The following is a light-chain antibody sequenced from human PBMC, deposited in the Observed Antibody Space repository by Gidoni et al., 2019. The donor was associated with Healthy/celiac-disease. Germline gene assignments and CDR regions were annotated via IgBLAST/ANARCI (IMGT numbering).Light chain of an antibody. V-gene: IGKV3-11*01. CDR3: QQHSNWPLT. CDR1: QSISSY. CDR2: DAS. J-gene: IGKJ4*01. Sequence: IAFPHSPSTLSLSTGERATLACRASQSISSYLAWYQQKPGQAPRLLIYDASNWATGIPARFSGSGSGTDFTLTISSLEPEDFAVYYCQQHSNWPLTFGGGTKVEIK.